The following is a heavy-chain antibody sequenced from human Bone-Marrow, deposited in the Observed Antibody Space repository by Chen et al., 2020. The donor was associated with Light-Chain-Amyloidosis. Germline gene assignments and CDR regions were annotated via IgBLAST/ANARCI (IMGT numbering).Heavy chain of an antibody. Sequence: QFQLQESGPGLVKPSQTLSLTCIVSGDSITSGGVYWTWIRQPPGKGLEWIGYIYHRGGSYYHPSLGSRLTLSVDTSKNQFSLKLNYLPAADTAVYYCAKGGDGLDGWGRGTTVVVS. D-gene: IGHD3-16*01. CDR3: AKGGDGLDG. V-gene: IGHV4-31*03. CDR1: GDSITSGGVY. CDR2: IYHRGGS. J-gene: IGHJ6*02.